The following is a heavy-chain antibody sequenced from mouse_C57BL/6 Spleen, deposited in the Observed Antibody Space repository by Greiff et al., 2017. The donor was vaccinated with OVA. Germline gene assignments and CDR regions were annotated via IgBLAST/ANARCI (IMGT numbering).Heavy chain of an antibody. Sequence: EVKLMESGPELVKPGASVKMSCKASGYTFTDYNMHWVKQSHGKSLEWIGYINPNNGGTSYNQKFKGKATLTVNKSSSTAYMELRSLTSEDSAVYYCARGFAITTVVAGTYWGQGTLVTVSA. CDR1: GYTFTDYN. V-gene: IGHV1-22*01. CDR2: INPNNGGT. CDR3: ARGFAITTVVAGTY. J-gene: IGHJ3*01. D-gene: IGHD1-1*01.